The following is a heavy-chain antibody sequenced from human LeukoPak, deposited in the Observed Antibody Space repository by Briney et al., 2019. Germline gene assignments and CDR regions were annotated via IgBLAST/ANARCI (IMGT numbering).Heavy chain of an antibody. CDR3: TRDALFGSGRTHLDF. D-gene: IGHD3-10*01. CDR1: EFTFNRYW. CDR2: IKQDGSEA. V-gene: IGHV3-7*04. J-gene: IGHJ4*02. Sequence: GGSLRLSCAASEFTFNRYWMSWVRQAPGKGLQWVANIKQDGSEAHYVDSVKGRFTISRDNAKNSLSLQMNSLNVDDTGVYFCTRDALFGSGRTHLDFWSQGTLVSVSS.